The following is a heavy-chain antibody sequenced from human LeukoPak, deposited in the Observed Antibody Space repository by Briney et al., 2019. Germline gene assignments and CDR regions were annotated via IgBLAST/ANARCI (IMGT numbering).Heavy chain of an antibody. CDR3: ARHRPSGYYYDSSGYDDAFDI. Sequence: SETLSLTCAVSGYSISSGYYWGWLRPPPGKGLEWIGIIYHSGSTYYNPSLKSRVTISVDTSKNQFSLKLSSVTAADTAAYYCARHRPSGYYYDSSGYDDAFDIWGQGTMVTVSS. D-gene: IGHD3-22*01. V-gene: IGHV4-38-2*01. CDR2: IYHSGST. CDR1: GYSISSGYY. J-gene: IGHJ3*02.